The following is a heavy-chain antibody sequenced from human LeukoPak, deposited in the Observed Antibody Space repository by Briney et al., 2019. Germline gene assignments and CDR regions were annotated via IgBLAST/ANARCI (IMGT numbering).Heavy chain of an antibody. CDR3: ASVREASISPYFDY. J-gene: IGHJ4*02. CDR2: IYYSGTT. D-gene: IGHD2/OR15-2a*01. V-gene: IGHV4-31*03. Sequence: PSETLSLTCTVSGGSISSGDYYWSWIRQHPEKGLEWIGYIYYSGTTHYHPSLKSRVSISVDTSKNQFSLKLSSVTAADTAVYYCASVREASISPYFDYWGQGTLVTVSS. CDR1: GGSISSGDYY.